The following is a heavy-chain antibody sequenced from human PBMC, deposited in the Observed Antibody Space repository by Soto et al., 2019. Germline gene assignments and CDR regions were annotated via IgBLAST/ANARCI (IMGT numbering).Heavy chain of an antibody. J-gene: IGHJ4*02. D-gene: IGHD6-6*01. CDR2: INPNSGDT. Sequence: ASVKVSCKASGYTFTGYYMHWVRQAPGQGLEWMGWINPNSGDTNYAQKYQGWVTMTRDTSISTAYMELSRLRSDDTAVYYCARDYRGSSGFHFDYWGQGTLVTVSS. V-gene: IGHV1-2*04. CDR3: ARDYRGSSGFHFDY. CDR1: GYTFTGYY.